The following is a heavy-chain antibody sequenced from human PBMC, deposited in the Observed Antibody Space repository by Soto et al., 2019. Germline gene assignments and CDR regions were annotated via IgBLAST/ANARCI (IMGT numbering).Heavy chain of an antibody. Sequence: GESLKISCKGSGYTFTNYWIGWVRQMPGKGLEWMGIIYPGDSDTKYNPSFQGQVTISADKSITTTYLQWSRLKASDTAIYYCAESIFYYGMDVWGQGTTVTVSS. CDR3: AESIFYYGMDV. CDR2: IYPGDSDT. D-gene: IGHD3-3*01. V-gene: IGHV5-51*01. J-gene: IGHJ6*02. CDR1: GYTFTNYW.